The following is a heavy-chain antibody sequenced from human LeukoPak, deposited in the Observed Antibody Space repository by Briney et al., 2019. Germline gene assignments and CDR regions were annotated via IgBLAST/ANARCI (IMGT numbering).Heavy chain of an antibody. D-gene: IGHD4-11*01. V-gene: IGHV3-43*02. CDR1: GFTFDDYA. CDR2: ISGDGGKT. Sequence: RGSLRLSCAASGFTFDDYAIHWVRQAPGKGLEWVSLISGDGGKTHYADSVKGRFTISRDNSKNSLFLQMNSLRNEDTAFYYCARSTSYSTSWYAFDPWGQGTLVTVSS. CDR3: ARSTSYSTSWYAFDP. J-gene: IGHJ5*02.